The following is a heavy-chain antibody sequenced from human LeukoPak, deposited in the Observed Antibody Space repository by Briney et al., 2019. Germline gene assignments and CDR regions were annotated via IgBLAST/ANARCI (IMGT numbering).Heavy chain of an antibody. Sequence: GGSLRLSCAASGFTFSSYGMHWVRQAPGKGLEWVAFIRFDGSNKYYADSVKGRFTISRGNSKNTLYLQMNSLRAEDTAVYYCAKLPLLVVPAAAGAFDIWGQGTMVTVSS. CDR1: GFTFSSYG. CDR2: IRFDGSNK. CDR3: AKLPLLVVPAAAGAFDI. D-gene: IGHD2-2*01. V-gene: IGHV3-30*02. J-gene: IGHJ3*02.